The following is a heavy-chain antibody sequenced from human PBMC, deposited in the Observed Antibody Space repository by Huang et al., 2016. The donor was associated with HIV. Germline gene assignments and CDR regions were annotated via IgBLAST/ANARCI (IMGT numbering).Heavy chain of an antibody. CDR1: GDSLSGFF. CDR3: ARGRGTSWSFFDT. D-gene: IGHD2-2*01. J-gene: IGHJ5*02. V-gene: IGHV4-34*01. Sequence: QVRLDQWGAGLLKPSETLTLTCAVDGDSLSGFFWSWIRQSPGRGVEWIGEITQSGRTNYNPSRKSRVTIAIDTSKKKFSLKLKSVTADDTSTYYCARGRGTSWSFFDTWGQGSFVTVSS. CDR2: ITQSGRT.